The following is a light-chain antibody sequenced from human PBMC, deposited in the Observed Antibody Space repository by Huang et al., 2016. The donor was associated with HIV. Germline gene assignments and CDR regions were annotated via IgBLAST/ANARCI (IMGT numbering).Light chain of an antibody. V-gene: IGKV3-11*01. CDR1: QNINTH. CDR2: DAS. Sequence: EIVLTQSPATLSFFPGQRVSLACRASQNINTHLAWYQQRPGQPPRLLIYDASSRVPGGAARFSGSGSGTDFPLTISSLESEDFATYYCQQRVNGLTFGGGTKV. J-gene: IGKJ4*01. CDR3: QQRVNGLT.